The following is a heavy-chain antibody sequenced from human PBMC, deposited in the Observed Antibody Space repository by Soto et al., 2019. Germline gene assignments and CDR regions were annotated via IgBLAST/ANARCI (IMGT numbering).Heavy chain of an antibody. V-gene: IGHV1-18*04. CDR1: GYAFTGYY. D-gene: IGHD3-22*01. CDR2: ISAYNGNT. CDR3: ARTYYYDSSGDY. J-gene: IGHJ4*02. Sequence: ASVKVSCKASGYAFTGYYMHWVRQAPEQGLEWMGWISAYNGNTNYAQKLQGRVTMTTDTSTSTAYMELRSLRSDDTAVYYCARTYYYDSSGDYWGQGTLVTVSS.